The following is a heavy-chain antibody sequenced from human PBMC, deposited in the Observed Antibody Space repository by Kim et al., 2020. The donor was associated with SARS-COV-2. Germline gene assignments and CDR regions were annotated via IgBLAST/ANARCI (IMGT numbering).Heavy chain of an antibody. CDR3: ARMVSVGATPLDY. D-gene: IGHD1-26*01. Sequence: YAQKFQGRVTMTRDTSISTAYMELSRLRSDDTAVYYCARMVSVGATPLDYWGQGTLVTVSS. V-gene: IGHV1-2*02. J-gene: IGHJ4*02.